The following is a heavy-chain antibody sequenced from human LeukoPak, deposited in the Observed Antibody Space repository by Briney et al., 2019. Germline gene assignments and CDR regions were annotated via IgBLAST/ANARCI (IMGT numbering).Heavy chain of an antibody. CDR1: GGSISSSNW. CDR3: ARAHLGGGTAPWGWFDP. CDR2: IYHSGST. D-gene: IGHD6-13*01. J-gene: IGHJ5*02. V-gene: IGHV4-4*02. Sequence: TTSGTLSLTCAVSGGSISSSNWWSWVRQPPGKGLEWIGEIYHSGSTNYNPSLKSRVTISVDKSKNQFSLKLSSVTAADTAVYYCARAHLGGGTAPWGWFDPWGQGTLVTVSS.